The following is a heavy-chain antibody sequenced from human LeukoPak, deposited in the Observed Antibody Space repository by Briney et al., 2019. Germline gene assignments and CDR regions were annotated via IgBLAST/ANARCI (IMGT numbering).Heavy chain of an antibody. CDR3: ARPPSRDGYNSPNWFDP. V-gene: IGHV1-69*04. CDR1: GGTFSSYA. D-gene: IGHD5-24*01. Sequence: ASVKVSCKASGGTFSSYAISWVRQAPGQGLEWMGRIIPIFGIANYAQKFQGRVTITADKSTSTAYMELSSLRSEDTAVYYCARPPSRDGYNSPNWFDPWGQGTLVTVSS. J-gene: IGHJ5*02. CDR2: IIPIFGIA.